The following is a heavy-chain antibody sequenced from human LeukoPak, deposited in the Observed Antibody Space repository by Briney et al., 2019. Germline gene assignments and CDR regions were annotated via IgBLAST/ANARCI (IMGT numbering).Heavy chain of an antibody. CDR3: ARGRGPTSFYYMDV. V-gene: IGHV3-74*01. Sequence: PGGSLRLSCAASGFTFSGYWMHWVRQAPGKGLVWVSRINTDGISTTYADSVKGRFTISGDNAKNTLYLQMNSLRAEDTAVYFCARGRGPTSFYYMDVWGKGTTVTVSS. CDR2: INTDGIST. D-gene: IGHD6-6*01. J-gene: IGHJ6*03. CDR1: GFTFSGYW.